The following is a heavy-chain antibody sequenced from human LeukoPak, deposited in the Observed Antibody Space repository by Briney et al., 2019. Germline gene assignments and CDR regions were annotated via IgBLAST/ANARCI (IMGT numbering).Heavy chain of an antibody. CDR2: IWYDGGNK. J-gene: IGHJ4*02. Sequence: GRSLRLSCAASGFTFSSYGMNWVRQAPGKGLEWVAVIWYDGGNKYYADSVKGRFTISRDNSKNTLYLQMNSLRAEDTAVYFCAKRGVVIRVILVGFHKEAYYFDSWGQGALVTVSS. D-gene: IGHD3-22*01. CDR3: AKRGVVIRVILVGFHKEAYYFDS. V-gene: IGHV3-33*06. CDR1: GFTFSSYG.